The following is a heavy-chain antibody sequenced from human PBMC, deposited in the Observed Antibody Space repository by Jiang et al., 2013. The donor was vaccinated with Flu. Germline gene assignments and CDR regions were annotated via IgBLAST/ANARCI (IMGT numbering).Heavy chain of an antibody. CDR2: ISAGNDNT. Sequence: KVSCKASGYTFTSYAMHWVRQAPGQRLEWMGWISAGNDNTKYSQKFQGRVTITRDTSASTAYMELSNLRSEDTAVYYCVRSVSGYDTDYWGQGTLVTVSS. J-gene: IGHJ4*02. CDR1: GYTFTSYA. D-gene: IGHD5-12*01. CDR3: VRSVSGYDTDY. V-gene: IGHV1-3*01.